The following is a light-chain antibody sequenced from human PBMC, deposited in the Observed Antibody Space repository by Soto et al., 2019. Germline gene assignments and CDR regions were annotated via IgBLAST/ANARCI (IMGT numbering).Light chain of an antibody. V-gene: IGKV4-1*01. J-gene: IGKJ1*01. CDR2: WAS. CDR1: QSVLYSSNNKNY. Sequence: DIVMTQSPDSLAVSLGERATINCKSSQSVLYSSNNKNYLAWYQQKPGQPPKLLIYWASTRESGVPDRFSGSGSGTDFTMSISSLQAGDVAVYYCQQYYRTQCTFGQGTKVEIK. CDR3: QQYYRTQCT.